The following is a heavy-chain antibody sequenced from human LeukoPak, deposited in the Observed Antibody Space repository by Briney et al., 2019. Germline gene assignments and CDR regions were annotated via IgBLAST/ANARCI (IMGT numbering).Heavy chain of an antibody. V-gene: IGHV1-46*01. D-gene: IGHD5-18*01. J-gene: IGHJ4*02. CDR1: GYTFTSYY. CDR3: ARDSSPDTAMELGLQDY. CDR2: INPSGGST. Sequence: ASVKASCKASGYTFTSYYMHWVRQAPGQGLEWMGIINPSGGSTSYAQKFQGRVTMTRDTSTSTVYMELSSLRSEDTAVYYCARDSSPDTAMELGLQDYWGQGTLVTVSS.